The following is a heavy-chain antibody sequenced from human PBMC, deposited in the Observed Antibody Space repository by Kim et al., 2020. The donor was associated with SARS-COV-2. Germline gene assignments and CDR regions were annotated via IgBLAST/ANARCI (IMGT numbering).Heavy chain of an antibody. Sequence: SQTLSLTCAISGNSVSNNGAAWTWIRQSPSGGLEWLGRTYYRSKWLNDYAESVKGRITINPDTSKNQFSLQLNSVTPEDTAVYYCVREGWYFDVWGRGTLVTVSS. V-gene: IGHV6-1*01. CDR2: TYYRSKWLN. CDR1: GNSVSNNGAA. J-gene: IGHJ2*01. CDR3: VREGWYFDV.